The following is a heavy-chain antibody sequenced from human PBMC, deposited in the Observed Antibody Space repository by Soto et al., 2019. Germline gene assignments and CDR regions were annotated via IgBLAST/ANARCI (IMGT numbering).Heavy chain of an antibody. CDR2: MNPNSGNT. J-gene: IGHJ6*02. CDR3: AREKSYGMDV. CDR1: GYTFTSYD. V-gene: IGHV1-8*01. Sequence: QVQLVQSGAEVKKPGASVKVSCKASGYTFTSYDIHWVRQATGQGLEWMGWMNPNSGNTAYAQKFQGRVTMTRNTSISTAYMELSSLRSEGTAVYYCAREKSYGMDVWGQGTTVTVSS.